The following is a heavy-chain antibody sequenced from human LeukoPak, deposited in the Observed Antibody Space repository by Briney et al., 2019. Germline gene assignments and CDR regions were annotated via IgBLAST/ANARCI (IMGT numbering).Heavy chain of an antibody. CDR3: ARGPLTGGDAFDI. Sequence: ASVKVSCKASGYTFTNYGISWVRQAPGQGLEWLGWISAYNGNTNYAQKLQGRVTMTTERSTNTVYMELRSLKSDDTAVYYCARGPLTGGDAFDIWGQGTMVTVSS. CDR2: ISAYNGNT. D-gene: IGHD3-9*01. J-gene: IGHJ3*02. CDR1: GYTFTNYG. V-gene: IGHV1-18*04.